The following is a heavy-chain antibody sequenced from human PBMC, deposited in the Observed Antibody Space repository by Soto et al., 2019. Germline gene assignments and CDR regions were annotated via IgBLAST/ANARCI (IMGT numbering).Heavy chain of an antibody. CDR3: ARQPTTGDTDLWFDP. D-gene: IGHD2-21*01. CDR1: GGSISTSRSY. J-gene: IGHJ5*02. CDR2: IFYSGST. V-gene: IGHV4-39*01. Sequence: PSETLSLTCSVSGGSISTSRSYWAWIRQPPGKGLEWLANIFYSGSTFYNPSLASRVSVSVGTSKNEFSLKLRSVTAADTAVYYCARQPTTGDTDLWFDPWGQGTLVTVSS.